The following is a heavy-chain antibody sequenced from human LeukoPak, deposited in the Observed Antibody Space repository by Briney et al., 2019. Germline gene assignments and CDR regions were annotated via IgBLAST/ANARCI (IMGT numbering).Heavy chain of an antibody. Sequence: VXXSCKAXGYIFTKYVVHGVGQAPGQRREWMGWIKAGKGDTKYSQNFQDRLTITRDTSASTVYMELSSLTSEDTALYYCARDDCGDTCYPGGYWGQGTLVTVSS. V-gene: IGHV1-3*01. CDR3: ARDDCGDTCYPGGY. CDR1: GYIFTKYV. J-gene: IGHJ4*02. D-gene: IGHD2-21*01. CDR2: IKAGKGDT.